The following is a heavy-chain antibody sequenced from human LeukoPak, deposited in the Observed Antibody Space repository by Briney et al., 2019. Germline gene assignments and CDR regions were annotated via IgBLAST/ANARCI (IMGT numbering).Heavy chain of an antibody. D-gene: IGHD6-13*01. J-gene: IGHJ4*02. CDR1: GYSISSGYY. Sequence: SETLSLTCTVSGYSISSGYYWGWIRQPPGKGLEWIGSIYHSGSTYYNPSLKSRVTISVDTSKNQFSLKLSSVTAADTAVYYCARDPHPFMVVAAAGGYWGQGTLVTVSS. CDR2: IYHSGST. CDR3: ARDPHPFMVVAAAGGY. V-gene: IGHV4-38-2*02.